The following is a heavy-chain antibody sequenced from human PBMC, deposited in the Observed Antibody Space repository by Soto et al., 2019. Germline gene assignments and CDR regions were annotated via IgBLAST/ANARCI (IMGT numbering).Heavy chain of an antibody. Sequence: ASVKVSCKASGYTFTSYAMHWVRQAPGQRLEWMGWINAGNGNTKYSQKFQGRVTITRDTSTSTAYMELRSLRSDDTAVYYCARGGGSGWFYYYYYGMDVWGQGTTVTVSS. CDR1: GYTFTSYA. D-gene: IGHD6-19*01. CDR2: INAGNGNT. CDR3: ARGGGSGWFYYYYYGMDV. J-gene: IGHJ6*02. V-gene: IGHV1-3*01.